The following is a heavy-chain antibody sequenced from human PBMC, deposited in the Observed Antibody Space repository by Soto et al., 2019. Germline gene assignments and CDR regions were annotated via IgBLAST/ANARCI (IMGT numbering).Heavy chain of an antibody. CDR3: AREGLTRGIRIDY. Sequence: GGSLRLSCAASGFTFSSYSMNWVRQAPGKGLEWVSYISSSSSTIYYADSVKGRFTISRDNAKNSLYLQMNSLRAEDTAVYYCAREGLTRGIRIDYWGQGTLVTVSS. J-gene: IGHJ4*02. D-gene: IGHD1-20*01. CDR2: ISSSSSTI. CDR1: GFTFSSYS. V-gene: IGHV3-48*01.